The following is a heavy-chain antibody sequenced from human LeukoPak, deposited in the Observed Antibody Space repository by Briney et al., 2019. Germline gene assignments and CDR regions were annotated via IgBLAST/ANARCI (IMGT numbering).Heavy chain of an antibody. CDR2: SFHSGGT. CDR3: AREYSAFDLHYYFYMDV. D-gene: IGHD5-12*01. V-gene: IGHV4-31*03. Sequence: TLSLTCTVSGGSIISGDYYWTWIRQNPGKGLEWIGYSFHSGGTYYNPSLKSRLTISVDTTKNQFSLKLRSVTAADTAVYYCAREYSAFDLHYYFYMDVWGKGTTVTVSS. J-gene: IGHJ6*03. CDR1: GGSIISGDYY.